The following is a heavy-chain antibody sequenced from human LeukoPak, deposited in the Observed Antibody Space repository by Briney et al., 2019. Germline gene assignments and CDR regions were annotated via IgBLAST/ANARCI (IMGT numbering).Heavy chain of an antibody. D-gene: IGHD2-21*01. CDR2: IKDDGSVK. CDR3: AREVVATASAFDC. J-gene: IGHJ4*02. Sequence: PGGSLRLSCTAPGFSFSSFWMSWVRQAPGKGLEWVANIKDDGSVKNHVDSLKGRFSISRDNARNSLYLQISSLRAEDTAVYYCAREVVATASAFDCWGQGTLVTVSS. CDR1: GFSFSSFW. V-gene: IGHV3-7*03.